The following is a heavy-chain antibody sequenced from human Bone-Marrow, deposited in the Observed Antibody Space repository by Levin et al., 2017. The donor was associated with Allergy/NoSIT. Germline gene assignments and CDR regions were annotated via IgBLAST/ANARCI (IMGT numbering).Heavy chain of an antibody. CDR3: ARSFVAPVFES. CDR2: INPDTGGT. J-gene: IGHJ4*02. V-gene: IGHV1-2*02. D-gene: IGHD2-21*01. CDR1: GYIFSDYY. Sequence: ASVKVSCKTSGYIFSDYYIHWVRQAPGQGLEWMAWINPDTGGTYYAQKFHDRVTTTTDTSVNTAHMELSRLTSDDTAIYYCARSFVAPVFESWGQGTLVTVSS.